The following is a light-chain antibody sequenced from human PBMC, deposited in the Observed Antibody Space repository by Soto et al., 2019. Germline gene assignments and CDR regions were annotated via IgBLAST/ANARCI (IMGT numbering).Light chain of an antibody. V-gene: IGLV1-40*01. Sequence: QAVVTQPPSVSGAPGQRVTVSCTGSSSNIGAGHHVHWYQQLPGTAPKLLIYNNDNRPSGVPDRFSGSKSGTSASLAISGLQAEDEAEDYCQSYDTSLSDVLFGGGTKVTVL. CDR2: NND. J-gene: IGLJ2*01. CDR3: QSYDTSLSDVL. CDR1: SSNIGAGHH.